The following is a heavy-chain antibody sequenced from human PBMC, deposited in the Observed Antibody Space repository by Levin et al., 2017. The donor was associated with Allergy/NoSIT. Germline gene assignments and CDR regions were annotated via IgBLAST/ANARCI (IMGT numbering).Heavy chain of an antibody. CDR1: GGSVNSPSYY. V-gene: IGHV4-61*01. D-gene: IGHD5-24*01. J-gene: IGHJ6*02. CDR2: IYYTETT. CDR3: AGERWLQLVPYSHFGLDV. Sequence: SETLSLTCSVSGGSVNSPSYYWNWIRQPPGKGLEWIGNIYYTETTNSNPSLKSRVTISLDTSKNQFSLKLSSVTDAAPAVYSCAGERWLQLVPYSHFGLDVWGQGTTVTVSS.